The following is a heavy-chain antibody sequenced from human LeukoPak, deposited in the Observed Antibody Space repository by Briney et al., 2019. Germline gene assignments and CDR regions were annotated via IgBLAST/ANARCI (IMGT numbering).Heavy chain of an antibody. CDR3: ASGSITIFAVVMDGMDV. J-gene: IGHJ6*02. V-gene: IGHV1-8*01. Sequence: ASVKVSCKASGYTFTSYDINWVRQATGQGLEWMGWVNPNSGNTGYAQKFQGRVTMTRNTSISTAYMELSSLRSEDTAVYYCASGSITIFAVVMDGMDVWGQGTTVTVSS. D-gene: IGHD3-3*01. CDR2: VNPNSGNT. CDR1: GYTFTSYD.